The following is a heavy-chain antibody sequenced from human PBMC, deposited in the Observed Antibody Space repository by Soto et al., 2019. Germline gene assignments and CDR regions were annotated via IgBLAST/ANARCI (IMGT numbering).Heavy chain of an antibody. CDR2: IDPSDSYT. D-gene: IGHD3-22*01. J-gene: IGHJ6*02. V-gene: IGHV5-10-1*01. CDR3: ARHVPYDSSGYYYYHYYGMDV. Sequence: GYSFTSYWISWVRQMPGKGLEWMGRIDPSDSYTNYSPSFQGHVTISADKSISTAYLQWSSLKASDTAMYYCARHVPYDSSGYYYYHYYGMDVWGQGTTVTVSS. CDR1: GYSFTSYW.